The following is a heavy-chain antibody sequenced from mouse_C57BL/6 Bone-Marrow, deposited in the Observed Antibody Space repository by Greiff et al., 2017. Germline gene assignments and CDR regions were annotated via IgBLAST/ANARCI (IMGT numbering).Heavy chain of an antibody. CDR1: GFNIKDDY. J-gene: IGHJ2*01. Sequence: EVQGVESGAELVRPGASVKLSCTASGFNIKDDYMHWVKQRPEQGLEWLGWIDPENGDTEYASKFQGKATITADTSSNTAYLQLSSLTSEDTAVYYCTTMYWYWGQGTTLTVSS. V-gene: IGHV14-4*01. CDR2: IDPENGDT. D-gene: IGHD4-1*01. CDR3: TTMYWY.